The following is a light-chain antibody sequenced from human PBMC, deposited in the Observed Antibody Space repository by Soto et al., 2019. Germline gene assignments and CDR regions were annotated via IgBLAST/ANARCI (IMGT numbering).Light chain of an antibody. CDR1: QSVSSN. V-gene: IGKV3-15*01. Sequence: IVMTQSPATLSVSPGERATLSCRASQSVSSNLAWYQQKPGQAPRLLIYDASTRATGIPARFSGSGSGTEFSLTISSLQSEDFAAYYCQHYNSWPTFGLGTKVEMK. CDR2: DAS. J-gene: IGKJ1*01. CDR3: QHYNSWPT.